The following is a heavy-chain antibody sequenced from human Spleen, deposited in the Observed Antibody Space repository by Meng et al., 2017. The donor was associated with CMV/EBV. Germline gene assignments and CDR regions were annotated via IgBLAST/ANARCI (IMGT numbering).Heavy chain of an antibody. Sequence: SETLSLTCTVSGYSISSGYYWGWIRQPPGKGLEWIGSIYHSGSTYYNPSLKSRVTISVDTSKNQFSLKVTSATAADTALYYCARARGKQLGLFDYWGQGTLVTVSS. D-gene: IGHD6-6*01. CDR1: GYSISSGYY. CDR2: IYHSGST. J-gene: IGHJ4*02. CDR3: ARARGKQLGLFDY. V-gene: IGHV4-38-2*02.